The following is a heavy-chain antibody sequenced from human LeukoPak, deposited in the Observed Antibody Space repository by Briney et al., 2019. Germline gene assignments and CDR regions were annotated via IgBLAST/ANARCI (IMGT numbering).Heavy chain of an antibody. CDR3: AYRAPDYYGSGIWFDP. Sequence: SGPTLVNPTQTLTLTCTFSGFSLSTSGVGVGWIRQPPGKALEWLSLIYWDDDKRYSPSLKSRLTITKDTSKNQVVLTVTNMDPVDTATYHCAYRAPDYYGSGIWFDPWGQGTLVTVSS. V-gene: IGHV2-5*02. CDR1: GFSLSTSGVG. CDR2: IYWDDDK. D-gene: IGHD3-10*01. J-gene: IGHJ5*02.